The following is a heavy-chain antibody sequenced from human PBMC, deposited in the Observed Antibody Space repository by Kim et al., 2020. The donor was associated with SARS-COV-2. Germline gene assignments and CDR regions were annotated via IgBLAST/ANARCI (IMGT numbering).Heavy chain of an antibody. CDR1: GFTFSNYE. Sequence: GGSLRLSCAASGFTFSNYEMNWVRQAPGKGLEWVSYISSSGSTIYYADSVKGRFTISRDNARNSLYLQMNSLRADDTAVYYCARGAVSGYYYFDYWGQGTLVTVSS. CDR3: ARGAVSGYYYFDY. J-gene: IGHJ4*02. D-gene: IGHD3-3*01. V-gene: IGHV3-48*03. CDR2: ISSSGSTI.